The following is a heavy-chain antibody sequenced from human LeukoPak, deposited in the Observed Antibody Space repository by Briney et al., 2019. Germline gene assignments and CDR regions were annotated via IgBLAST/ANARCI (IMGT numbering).Heavy chain of an antibody. V-gene: IGHV4-34*01. CDR3: ARGNSITIFGVIIIGRFGWFDP. CDR1: GGSFSGYY. Sequence: SETLSLTCAVYGGSFSGYYWSWIRQPPGKGLEWIGEINHSGSTNYNPSLKGRVTISVDTSKNQFSLKLSSVTAAGTAVYYCARGNSITIFGVIIIGRFGWFDPWGQGTLVTVSS. J-gene: IGHJ5*02. D-gene: IGHD3-3*01. CDR2: INHSGST.